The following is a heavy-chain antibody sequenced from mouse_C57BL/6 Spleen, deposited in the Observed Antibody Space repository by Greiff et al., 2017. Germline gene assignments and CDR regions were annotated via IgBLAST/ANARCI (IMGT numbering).Heavy chain of an antibody. CDR2: IYPGDGDT. CDR3: AREEDSNSFFDY. D-gene: IGHD2-5*01. CDR1: GYAFSSSW. V-gene: IGHV1-82*01. J-gene: IGHJ2*01. Sequence: QVQLQQSGPELVKPGASVKISCKASGYAFSSSWMNWVKQRPGKGLEWIGRIYPGDGDTNYNGKFKGKATLTADKSSSTAYMQLSSLTSEDSAVYFCAREEDSNSFFDYWGQGTTLTVSS.